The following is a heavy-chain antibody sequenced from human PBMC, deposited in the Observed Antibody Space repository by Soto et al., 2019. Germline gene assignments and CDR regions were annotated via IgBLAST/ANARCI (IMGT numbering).Heavy chain of an antibody. CDR3: ARKFGELSAYYYYGMDV. CDR1: GGTFSSYA. CDR2: IIPIFGTA. D-gene: IGHD3-10*01. Sequence: SVKVSCKASGGTFSSYAISWVRQAPGQGLEWMGGIIPIFGTANYAQKFQGRVTITADESTSTAYMELSSLRSEDTAVYYCARKFGELSAYYYYGMDVCGQGTTVTVSS. V-gene: IGHV1-69*13. J-gene: IGHJ6*02.